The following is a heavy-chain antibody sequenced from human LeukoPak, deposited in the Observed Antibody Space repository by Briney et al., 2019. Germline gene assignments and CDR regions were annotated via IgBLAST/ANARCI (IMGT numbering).Heavy chain of an antibody. CDR1: GFTFDDYG. CDR2: INWNGGST. CDR3: ARDRGDYYDSSGYYDPGYFQH. V-gene: IGHV3-20*04. Sequence: GGSLRLSCAASGFTFDDYGMSWVRQAPGKGLEWVPGINWNGGSTGYADSVKGRFTISRDNAKNSLYLQMNSLRAEDTALYYCARDRGDYYDSSGYYDPGYFQHWGQGTLVTVSS. D-gene: IGHD3-22*01. J-gene: IGHJ1*01.